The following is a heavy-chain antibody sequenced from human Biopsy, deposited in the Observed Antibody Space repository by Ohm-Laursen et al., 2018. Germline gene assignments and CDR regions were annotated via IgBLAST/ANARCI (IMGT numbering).Heavy chain of an antibody. CDR1: GGTITGDF. D-gene: IGHD3-22*01. J-gene: IGHJ4*02. V-gene: IGHV4-59*08. CDR3: ARRSLRGYIIFFDY. CDR2: RFDSGNP. Sequence: SLTLSLTCTVSGGTITGDFWIWIRPPPEKGLEWIGYRFDSGNPIYNPSLQSRITISIDTSKNQFSLTLSTVSAADTAVYYCARRSLRGYIIFFDYWGQGTLVTVSS.